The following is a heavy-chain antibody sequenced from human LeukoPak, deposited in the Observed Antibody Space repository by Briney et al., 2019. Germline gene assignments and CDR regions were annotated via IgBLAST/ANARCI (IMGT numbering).Heavy chain of an antibody. Sequence: GGSLRLSRAASGFTFSSYWMSWVRQAPGKGLEWVAFIRYDGSNKYYADSVKGRFTISRDNSKNTLYLQMNSLRAEDTAVYYCAKDIRFFTSLDAFDIWGQGTMVTVSS. CDR3: AKDIRFFTSLDAFDI. D-gene: IGHD3-3*01. J-gene: IGHJ3*02. CDR1: GFTFSSYW. CDR2: IRYDGSNK. V-gene: IGHV3-30*02.